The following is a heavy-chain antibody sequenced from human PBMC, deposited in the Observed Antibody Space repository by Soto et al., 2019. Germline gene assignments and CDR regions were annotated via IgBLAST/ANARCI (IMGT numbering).Heavy chain of an antibody. CDR3: ARDPSIAVAGTSDC. CDR1: GYTFTGYY. J-gene: IGHJ4*02. Sequence: QVQLVQSGAEVKKPGASVKVSCKASGYTFTGYYMHWVRQAPGQGLEWMGWINPNSGGTNYAQKFQGRVTMTRDTSISTADRELSRLRSDDTAVYYCARDPSIAVAGTSDCWGQGPLVTVSS. V-gene: IGHV1-2*02. CDR2: INPNSGGT. D-gene: IGHD6-19*01.